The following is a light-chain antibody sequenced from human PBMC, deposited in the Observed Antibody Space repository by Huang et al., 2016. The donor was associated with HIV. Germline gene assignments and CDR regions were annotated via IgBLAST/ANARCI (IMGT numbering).Light chain of an antibody. CDR2: GTS. Sequence: EIVMTQSPATLSVSPGERVTLSCRASQSVSSNLAWYQQKPGQPPRLLIYGTSSRATGIPARFSGSGSGTEFTLTISSLQSEDFAVYYCQQYNNWYPNTFGQGTKLEIK. J-gene: IGKJ2*01. CDR3: QQYNNWYPNT. V-gene: IGKV3-15*01. CDR1: QSVSSN.